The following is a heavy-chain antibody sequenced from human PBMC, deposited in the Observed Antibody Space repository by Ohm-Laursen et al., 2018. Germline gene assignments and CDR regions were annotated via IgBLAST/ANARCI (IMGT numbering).Heavy chain of an antibody. V-gene: IGHV1-18*01. J-gene: IGHJ5*02. CDR3: ARGYLKEVIISNRYNWFDP. D-gene: IGHD3-22*01. CDR2: ISAYNGNT. CDR1: GYTFTSYG. Sequence: SVKVSCKASGYTFTSYGISWVRQAPGQGLEWMGWISAYNGNTNYAQKPQGRVTMTTDTSTSTAYMELRSLTSDDTAVYYCARGYLKEVIISNRYNWFDPWGQGTLVTVSS.